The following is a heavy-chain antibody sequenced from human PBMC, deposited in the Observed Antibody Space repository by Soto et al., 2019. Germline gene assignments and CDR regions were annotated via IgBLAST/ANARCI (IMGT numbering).Heavy chain of an antibody. CDR2: IYYSGST. CDR3: ARQNYYDSSGYYPYPIPFDY. Sequence: SETLSLTCTVSGDSISSSSFYWGWIRQPPGKGLEWIGNIYYSGSTYYNPSLKSRVTISVDTSKNQFSLKLSSVTAADTAAYYCARQNYYDSSGYYPYPIPFDYWGQGTLVTVSS. J-gene: IGHJ4*02. CDR1: GDSISSSSFY. V-gene: IGHV4-39*01. D-gene: IGHD3-22*01.